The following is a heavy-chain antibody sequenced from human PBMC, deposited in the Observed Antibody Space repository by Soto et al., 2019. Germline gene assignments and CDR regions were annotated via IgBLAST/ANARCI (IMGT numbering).Heavy chain of an antibody. CDR3: ASSPAFSSSWYGIPPDPSHGMDV. D-gene: IGHD6-13*01. CDR2: INPSGGIT. CDR1: GYTFTSFY. Sequence: QMQLVQSGAEVKRPGASVRVSCKSSGYTFTSFYIHWVRQAHGQGLEWMGIINPSGGITNFAQRFQGRVTMTRDMSKNTHYMELSSLKSDDTAVYYCASSPAFSSSWYGIPPDPSHGMDVWGQGTTVTVS. V-gene: IGHV1-46*01. J-gene: IGHJ6*02.